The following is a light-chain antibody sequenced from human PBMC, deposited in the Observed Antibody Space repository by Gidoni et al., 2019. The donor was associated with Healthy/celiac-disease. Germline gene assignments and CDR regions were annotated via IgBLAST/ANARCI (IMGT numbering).Light chain of an antibody. J-gene: IGKJ2*01. V-gene: IGKV1-5*03. Sequence: DIQMTQSPSILSASVGDRVTITCRASQSISSWLAWYQQKPGKAPKLLTYKASSLESGVPSRFSGSGSGTEFTLTISSLQPDDFATYYCQQYNSYPYTFGQGTKLEIK. CDR2: KAS. CDR3: QQYNSYPYT. CDR1: QSISSW.